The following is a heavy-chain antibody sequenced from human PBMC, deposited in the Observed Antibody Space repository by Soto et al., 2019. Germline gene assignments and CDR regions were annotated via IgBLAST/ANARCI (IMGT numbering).Heavy chain of an antibody. D-gene: IGHD3-3*01. CDR3: ARDAPYDDFWSGVMELYYYGMDV. CDR1: GYAFSNYA. CDR2: ITAHNGNT. V-gene: IGHV1-18*01. J-gene: IGHJ6*02. Sequence: ASVKVSCKASGYAFSNYAISWVRQAPGQGLEWMGWITAHNGNTKYAQKFQARVTMTTDTSTSTASMELRSLTSDDTAVYYCARDAPYDDFWSGVMELYYYGMDVWGQGTTVTVSS.